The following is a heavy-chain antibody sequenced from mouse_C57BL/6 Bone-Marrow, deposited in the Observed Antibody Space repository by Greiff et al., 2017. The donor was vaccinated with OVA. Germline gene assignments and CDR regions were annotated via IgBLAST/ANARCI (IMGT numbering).Heavy chain of an antibody. CDR3: ARASFPMVTTAMDY. V-gene: IGHV5-4*01. CDR2: ISDGGSYT. D-gene: IGHD2-2*01. CDR1: GFTFSSYA. J-gene: IGHJ4*01. Sequence: EVQRVESGGGLVKPGGSLKLSCAASGFTFSSYAMSWVRQTPEKRLEWVATISDGGSYTYYPDNVKGRFTISRDNAKNNLYLQMSHLKSEDTAMYYCARASFPMVTTAMDYWGQGTSVTVSS.